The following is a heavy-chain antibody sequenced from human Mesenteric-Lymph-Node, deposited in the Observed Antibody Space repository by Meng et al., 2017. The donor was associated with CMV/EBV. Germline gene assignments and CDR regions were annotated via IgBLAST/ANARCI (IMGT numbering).Heavy chain of an antibody. Sequence: SLKISCAASGFTFSSYGMHWVRQAPGKGLEWVSGIDWNRGSIGYADSVKGRFTISRDNAKNSLYLQMNSLRAEDTALYYCAKDRTFDYYDSSGFDFWGQGTLVTVSS. CDR1: GFTFSSYG. CDR3: AKDRTFDYYDSSGFDF. V-gene: IGHV3-9*01. D-gene: IGHD3-22*01. J-gene: IGHJ4*02. CDR2: IDWNRGSI.